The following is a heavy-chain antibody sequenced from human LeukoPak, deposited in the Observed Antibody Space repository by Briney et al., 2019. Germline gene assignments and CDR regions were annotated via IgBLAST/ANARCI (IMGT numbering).Heavy chain of an antibody. CDR2: IYYSGST. D-gene: IGHD5-24*01. CDR1: GGSITSYY. V-gene: IGHV4-59*08. CDR3: ARLDDWFDP. Sequence: PSETLSLTCTVSGGSITSYYWSWIRQPPGKGLEWIGYIYYSGSTNYNPSLKSRVTISVDTSKNQFSLKLSSVTAADTAVYYCARLDDWFDPWGQGTLVAVSS. J-gene: IGHJ5*02.